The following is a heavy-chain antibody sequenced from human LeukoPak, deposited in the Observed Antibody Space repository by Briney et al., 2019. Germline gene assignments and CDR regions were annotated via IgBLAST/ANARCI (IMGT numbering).Heavy chain of an antibody. V-gene: IGHV4-39*07. CDR2: IYHSGST. CDR1: GGSISSSSYY. Sequence: PSETLSLTCTVSGGSISSSSYYWGWIRQPPGTGLEWIGSIYHSGSTYYKPSLKSRVTISVDTSKNQFSLKLSSVTAADTAVYYCARAFYSSSWYHKEDFFDYWGQGTPVTVSS. CDR3: ARAFYSSSWYHKEDFFDY. D-gene: IGHD6-13*01. J-gene: IGHJ4*02.